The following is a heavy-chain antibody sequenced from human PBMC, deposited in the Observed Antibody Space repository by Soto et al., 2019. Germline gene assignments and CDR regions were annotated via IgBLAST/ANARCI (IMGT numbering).Heavy chain of an antibody. CDR2: INAGNGNT. CDR3: ARGGKVLTRQGDYDDYIYFFDF. V-gene: IGHV1-3*01. J-gene: IGHJ4*02. CDR1: GYTFTSYA. D-gene: IGHD4-17*01. Sequence: ASVKVSCKASGYTFTSYAMHWVRQAPGQRLEWMGWINAGNGNTRYSQKFQGRVTITRDTSATTAYMEVTSLRFEDMAVYYCARGGKVLTRQGDYDDYIYFFDFWGQGALVTVSS.